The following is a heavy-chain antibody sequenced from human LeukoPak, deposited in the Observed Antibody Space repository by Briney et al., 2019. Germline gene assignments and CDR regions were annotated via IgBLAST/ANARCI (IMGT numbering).Heavy chain of an antibody. D-gene: IGHD3-10*01. CDR2: MNPNSGNT. J-gene: IGHJ3*02. CDR1: GYTFTSYD. CDR3: ARGRGSGSYYAFDI. V-gene: IGHV1-8*02. Sequence: EASVKVPCKASGYTFTSYDINWVRQATGQGLEWMGWMNPNSGNTGYAQKFQGWVTMTRDTSISTAYMELSRLRSDDTAMYYCARGRGSGSYYAFDIWGQGTMVTVSS.